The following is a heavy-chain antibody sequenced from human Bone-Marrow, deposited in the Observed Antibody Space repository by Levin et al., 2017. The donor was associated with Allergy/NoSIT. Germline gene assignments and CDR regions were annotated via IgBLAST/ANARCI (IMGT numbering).Heavy chain of an antibody. V-gene: IGHV3-30*18. Sequence: PAGGSLRLSCAASGFTFSTYGMHWVRQAPGKGLEWVAVISDDEKKKHYADFVKGRFNISRDQSKDTVDLQMNSLRVEDTAFYYCAKGRFYYDSSGYAKIIEYWGQGTLVTVSS. CDR3: AKGRFYYDSSGYAKIIEY. CDR2: ISDDEKKK. D-gene: IGHD3-22*01. CDR1: GFTFSTYG. J-gene: IGHJ4*02.